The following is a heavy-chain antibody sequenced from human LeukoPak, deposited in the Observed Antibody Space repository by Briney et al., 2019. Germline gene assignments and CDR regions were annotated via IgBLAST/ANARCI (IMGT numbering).Heavy chain of an antibody. CDR2: IYHSGST. CDR1: GGSISSYY. J-gene: IGHJ3*02. D-gene: IGHD3-22*01. Sequence: SETLSLTCTVSGGSISSYYWSWIRQPPGKGLEWIGYIYHSGSTNYNPSLKSRVTISVDTSKNQFSLKLSSVPAADTAVYYCARDPTPYYYDSSGYPTGYAFDIWGQGTMVTVSS. V-gene: IGHV4-59*01. CDR3: ARDPTPYYYDSSGYPTGYAFDI.